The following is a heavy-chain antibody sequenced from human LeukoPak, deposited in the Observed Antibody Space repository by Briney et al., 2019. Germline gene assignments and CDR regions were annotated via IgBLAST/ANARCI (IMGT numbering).Heavy chain of an antibody. CDR3: ARGPTRGGLWFGELFDDY. CDR1: GYTFTSYG. V-gene: IGHV1-18*01. D-gene: IGHD3-10*01. CDR2: ISAYNGNT. Sequence: ASVKVSCKASGYTFTSYGISWVRQAPGQGPEWMGWISAYNGNTNYAQKLQGRVTMTTDTSTSTAYMELRSLRSDDTAVYYCARGPTRGGLWFGELFDDYWGQGTLVTVSS. J-gene: IGHJ4*02.